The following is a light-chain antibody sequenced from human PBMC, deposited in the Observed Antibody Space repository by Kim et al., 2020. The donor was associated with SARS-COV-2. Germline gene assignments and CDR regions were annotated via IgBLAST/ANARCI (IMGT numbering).Light chain of an antibody. Sequence: VAVGASGTTTWRGRQGIGSLLAWYQQRPGKAPKLLIYAASSLHSGVPSRFSGSGSGADFTLTISSLQPEDFATYYCQQTNSFPLTFGGGTKVDIK. V-gene: IGKV1-12*01. J-gene: IGKJ4*01. CDR2: AAS. CDR3: QQTNSFPLT. CDR1: QGIGSL.